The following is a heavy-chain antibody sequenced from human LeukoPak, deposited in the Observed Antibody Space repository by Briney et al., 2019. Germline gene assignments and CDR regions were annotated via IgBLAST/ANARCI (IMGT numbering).Heavy chain of an antibody. Sequence: GGSLRLSCAASGFTFSSYSMNWVRQAPGKGLEWVSYISSSSSTIYYADSVKGRFTISRDNAKNSLYLQMNSLRAEDTAVYYCTRGVPATISGWYFDLWGRGTLATVSS. CDR3: TRGVPATISGWYFDL. CDR1: GFTFSSYS. CDR2: ISSSSSTI. J-gene: IGHJ2*01. V-gene: IGHV3-48*01. D-gene: IGHD3-9*01.